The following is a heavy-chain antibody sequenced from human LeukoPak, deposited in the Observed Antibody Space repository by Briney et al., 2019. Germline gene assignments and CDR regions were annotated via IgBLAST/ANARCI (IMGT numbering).Heavy chain of an antibody. Sequence: SVKVSCKASGGTFSSYAISWVRQAPGQGLEWMGGIIPIFGTANYAQKFQGRVTITTDESTSTAYMELSSLRSEDTAVYYCATWASIVGATWYYYYYGMDVWGQGTTVTVSS. CDR3: ATWASIVGATWYYYYYGMDV. D-gene: IGHD1-26*01. CDR1: GGTFSSYA. V-gene: IGHV1-69*05. CDR2: IIPIFGTA. J-gene: IGHJ6*02.